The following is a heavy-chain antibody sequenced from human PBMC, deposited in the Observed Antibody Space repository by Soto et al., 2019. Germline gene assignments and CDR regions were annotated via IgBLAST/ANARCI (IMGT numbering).Heavy chain of an antibody. CDR1: GGSISSYY. J-gene: IGHJ2*01. CDR2: IYYSGST. Sequence: QVQLQESGPGLVKPSETLSLTCTVSGGSISSYYWSWIRQPPGKGLEWIGYIYYSGSTNYNPSLKSRVTISVDTSKNQFSLKLSSVTAADTAVYYCAREKGVLLNWYFDLWGRGTLVTVSS. D-gene: IGHD2-21*01. CDR3: AREKGVLLNWYFDL. V-gene: IGHV4-59*01.